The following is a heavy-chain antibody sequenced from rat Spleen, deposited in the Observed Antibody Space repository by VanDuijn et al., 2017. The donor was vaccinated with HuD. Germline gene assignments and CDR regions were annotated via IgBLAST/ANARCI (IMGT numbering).Heavy chain of an antibody. CDR1: GFTFSSHV. D-gene: IGHD1-11*01. V-gene: IGHV5-25*01. J-gene: IGHJ3*01. CDR2: ISSGGGNT. CDR3: ARRGTEAIGSWFSY. Sequence: EVQLVESGGGLVQPGRSLKLSCAASGFTFSSHVMAWVRQAPTKGLEWVASISSGGGNTFYRDSVKGRFTISRDNAKSTLYLQMNSLRSEDTATYFGARRGTEAIGSWFSYWGQGTLVTVSS.